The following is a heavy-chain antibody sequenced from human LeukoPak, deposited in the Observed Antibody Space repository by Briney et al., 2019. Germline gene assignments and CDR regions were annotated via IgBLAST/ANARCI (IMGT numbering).Heavy chain of an antibody. CDR3: AELGITMIGGV. J-gene: IGHJ6*04. Sequence: GGSLRLSCAASGFTFSSYEMNWVRQAPGKGLEWVSYISSSGSTIYYADSVKGRFTISRDDAKNSLYLQMNSLRAEDSAVYYCAELGITMIGGVWGKGTTVTISS. D-gene: IGHD3-10*02. V-gene: IGHV3-48*03. CDR1: GFTFSSYE. CDR2: ISSSGSTI.